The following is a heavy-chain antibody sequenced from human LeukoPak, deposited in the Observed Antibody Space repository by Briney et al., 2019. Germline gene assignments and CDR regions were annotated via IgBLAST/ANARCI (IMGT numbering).Heavy chain of an antibody. J-gene: IGHJ3*02. D-gene: IGHD2-21*02. Sequence: SETLSLTCAVYGGSFSGYYWSWIRQPPGKGLEWIGEINHSGSTNYNPSLKSRVTISVDTPKNQFSLKLSSVTAADTAVYYCASPSYLAYCGGDCYSSAFDIWGQGTMVTVSS. CDR1: GGSFSGYY. V-gene: IGHV4-34*01. CDR2: INHSGST. CDR3: ASPSYLAYCGGDCYSSAFDI.